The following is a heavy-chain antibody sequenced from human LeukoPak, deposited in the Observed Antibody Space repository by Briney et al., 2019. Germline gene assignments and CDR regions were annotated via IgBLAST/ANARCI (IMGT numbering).Heavy chain of an antibody. J-gene: IGHJ4*02. CDR2: TGDSGGST. V-gene: IGHV3-23*01. D-gene: IGHD3-22*01. CDR1: GFTFSTYA. CDR3: VKEDYYDSSGYYPLGF. Sequence: GGSLRLSCAASGFTFSTYAMSWVRQAPGKGLEWVSATGDSGGSTYYADSVKGRFTISRDNSKSTLYLQMNSLRAEDTALYYCVKEDYYDSSGYYPLGFWGQGTLVTVSS.